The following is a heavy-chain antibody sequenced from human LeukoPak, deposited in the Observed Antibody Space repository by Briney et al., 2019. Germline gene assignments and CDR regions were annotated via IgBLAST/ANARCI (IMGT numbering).Heavy chain of an antibody. J-gene: IGHJ4*02. CDR2: IKQDGSEK. CDR3: ARGAGMWELSG. Sequence: GGSLRLSCAASGFTFSSYWMSWVRQAPGKGLEWVADIKQDGSEKYYVDSVKGRFTISRDNAKNSLYLQMNSLRAEDTAVYYCARGAGMWELSGWGQGTLVTVSS. V-gene: IGHV3-7*01. D-gene: IGHD1-26*01. CDR1: GFTFSSYW.